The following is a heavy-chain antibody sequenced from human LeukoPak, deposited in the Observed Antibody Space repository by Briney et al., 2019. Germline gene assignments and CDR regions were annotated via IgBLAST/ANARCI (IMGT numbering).Heavy chain of an antibody. CDR1: GYTYTSYY. D-gene: IGHD3-9*01. V-gene: IGHV1-2*04. CDR3: AKANHFEWFKPTYIYFDY. CDR2: INPNSGGA. Sequence: ASVKVSRKAAGYTYTSYYVHWVGRAPGQGGEWMGWINPNSGGASYAKKFQGWVTMTRETSISTAYMELSRLRSDDTAVYYCAKANHFEWFKPTYIYFDYWGQGTLVTVSS. J-gene: IGHJ4*02.